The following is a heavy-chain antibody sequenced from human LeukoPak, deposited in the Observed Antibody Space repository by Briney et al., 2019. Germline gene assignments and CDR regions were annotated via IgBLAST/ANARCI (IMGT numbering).Heavy chain of an antibody. CDR3: AKVGAGYYYYYMDV. Sequence: GGSLRLSCAASGFTFDDYGMHWVRQAPGKGLEWVAVISYDGSNKYYADSVKGRFTISRDNSKNTLYLQMNSLRAEDTAVYYCAKVGAGYYYYYMDVWGKGTTVTVSS. CDR1: GFTFDDYG. CDR2: ISYDGSNK. J-gene: IGHJ6*03. V-gene: IGHV3-30*18. D-gene: IGHD4/OR15-4a*01.